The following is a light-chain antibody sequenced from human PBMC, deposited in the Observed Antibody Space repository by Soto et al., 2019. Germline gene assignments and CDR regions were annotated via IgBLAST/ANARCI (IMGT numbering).Light chain of an antibody. Sequence: NFMLTQPHAVSESPGKTVTISCTGSSGSIASNYVQWYQQRPGSAPTTVIYEDNQRPSGVPDRFSGSIDSSSISASLTISGLKTEDEADYCCQSYDSSILVFGGGTKLTVL. CDR2: EDN. J-gene: IGLJ2*01. V-gene: IGLV6-57*02. CDR3: QSYDSSILV. CDR1: SGSIASNY.